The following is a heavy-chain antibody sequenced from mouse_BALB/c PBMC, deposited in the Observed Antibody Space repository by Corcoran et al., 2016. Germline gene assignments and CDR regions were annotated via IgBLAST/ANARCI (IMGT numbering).Heavy chain of an antibody. Sequence: QVQLQQSGAELMKPGASVKISCKATGYTFSSYWIEWVKQRPGHGLEWIGEILPGSGSTNYNEKFKGKATFTADTSSNTAYMQLSSLTSEDSAVYYCARFSPYYGNYYAMDYWGQGTSVTVSS. J-gene: IGHJ4*01. CDR3: ARFSPYYGNYYAMDY. CDR1: GYTFSSYW. D-gene: IGHD2-10*01. V-gene: IGHV1-9*01. CDR2: ILPGSGST.